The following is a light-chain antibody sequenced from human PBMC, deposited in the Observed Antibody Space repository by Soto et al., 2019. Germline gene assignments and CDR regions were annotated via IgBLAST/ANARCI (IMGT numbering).Light chain of an antibody. Sequence: EIVLTQSPGTLSLSPGERATLSCRASQSVSSSSLAWYQQRPGQAPRLLIYGTSSRATGIPDRFSGSGSGTDFTLTISRLEPEDFAVYYCQQYGSSPITFGQGTRLEIK. CDR2: GTS. V-gene: IGKV3-20*01. CDR1: QSVSSSS. CDR3: QQYGSSPIT. J-gene: IGKJ5*01.